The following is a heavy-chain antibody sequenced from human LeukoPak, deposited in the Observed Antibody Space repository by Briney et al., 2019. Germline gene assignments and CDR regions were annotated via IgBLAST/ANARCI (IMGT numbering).Heavy chain of an antibody. V-gene: IGHV3-53*01. CDR1: GFTVSSNY. J-gene: IGHJ6*02. CDR3: ARGALGYCSGGSCWDYYYYYGMDV. Sequence: GGSLRLSCAASGFTVSSNYMSWVRQAPGKGLEWVSVIYSGGSTYYADSVKGRFTISRDNSKNTLYLQMNSLRAEDTAVYYCARGALGYCSGGSCWDYYYYYGMDVWGQGTTVTVSS. CDR2: IYSGGST. D-gene: IGHD2-15*01.